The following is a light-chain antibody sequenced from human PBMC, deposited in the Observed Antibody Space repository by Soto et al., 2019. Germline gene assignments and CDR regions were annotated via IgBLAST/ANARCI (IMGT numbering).Light chain of an antibody. V-gene: IGKV3-15*01. CDR3: QQYNNWTPQYT. CDR1: QSVASN. J-gene: IGKJ2*01. Sequence: EIVMTQSPASLSVSPGDGATLSCRASQSVASNVAWYQQKPGQGPRILIHGASTRAVGVPARFSGSVSGTDFTLTISSLQSEDFAVYYCQQYNNWTPQYTFGQGTKLQIK. CDR2: GAS.